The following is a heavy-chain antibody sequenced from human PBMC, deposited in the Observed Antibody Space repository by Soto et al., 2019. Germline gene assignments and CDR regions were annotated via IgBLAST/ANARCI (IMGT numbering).Heavy chain of an antibody. J-gene: IGHJ6*02. CDR3: ARGREVATIYYGMDV. CDR2: IIPIFGTA. D-gene: IGHD5-12*01. Sequence: SVKVSCKPSGGTVSSYAISWVRQAPGQGREWMGGIIPIFGTANYAQKFQGRVTITADKSTSTAYMELSSLRSEDTAVYYCARGREVATIYYGMDVWGQGTTVTVSS. V-gene: IGHV1-69*06. CDR1: GGTVSSYA.